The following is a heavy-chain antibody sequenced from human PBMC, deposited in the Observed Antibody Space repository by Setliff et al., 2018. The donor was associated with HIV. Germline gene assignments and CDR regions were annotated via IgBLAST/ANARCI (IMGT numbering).Heavy chain of an antibody. J-gene: IGHJ3*01. CDR2: IYTNGYT. V-gene: IGHV4-61*09. CDR1: GGSISSGSYY. Sequence: KPSETLSLTCSVSGGSISSGSYYWTWIRQPAGKGPEWIGHIYTNGYTNYNPSLKSRVTISVDTSKNQFPLRLTSVTAADTAVYYCARAPPGIQNDAFDVWGQGTMVPVSS. CDR3: ARAPPGIQNDAFDV.